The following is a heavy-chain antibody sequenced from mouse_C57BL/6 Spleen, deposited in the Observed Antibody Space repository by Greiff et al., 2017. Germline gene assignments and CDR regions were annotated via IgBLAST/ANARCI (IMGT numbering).Heavy chain of an antibody. J-gene: IGHJ4*01. CDR3: STIYYKTYDTMDY. CDR2: IDPECGNT. V-gene: IGHV14-3*01. D-gene: IGHD2-1*01. CDR1: GYNIKNYW. Sequence: EVQLQQSGAELVRPGASVKLSCTASGYNIKNYWMHWVKQRPGQGLEWIGRIDPECGNTKYSQKFKGKATITVDTSSNTAYLQLSSLTSEDTAIYYCSTIYYKTYDTMDYWGQGTSVTFSS.